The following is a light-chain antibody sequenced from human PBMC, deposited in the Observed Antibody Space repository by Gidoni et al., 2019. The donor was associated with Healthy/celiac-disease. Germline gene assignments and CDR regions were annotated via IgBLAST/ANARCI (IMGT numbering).Light chain of an antibody. Sequence: DIQMTQSPSSLSASVGDRVTITCRASQSISSYLNWYQQKPGKAPKLLICAASSLQSGVPSRFSGSGSGTDFTLTISSLLPEDFATYYCRQSYSTPQPFXXXTKVEIK. J-gene: IGKJ2*01. V-gene: IGKV1-39*01. CDR1: QSISSY. CDR3: RQSYSTPQP. CDR2: AAS.